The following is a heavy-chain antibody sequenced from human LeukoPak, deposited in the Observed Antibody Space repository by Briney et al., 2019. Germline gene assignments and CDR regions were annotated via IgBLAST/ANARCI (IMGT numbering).Heavy chain of an antibody. CDR3: ARVCGSPHCGDY. D-gene: IGHD1-26*01. CDR1: GFTVSSNY. CDR2: IYSGGST. J-gene: IGHJ4*02. V-gene: IGHV3-66*01. Sequence: PGGSLRLSCAASGFTVSSNYMSWVRQAPGKGLEWVSVIYSGGSTYYADSVKGRFTISRDNAKNSLYLQMNSLRAEDTAVYYCARVCGSPHCGDYWGQGTLVTVSS.